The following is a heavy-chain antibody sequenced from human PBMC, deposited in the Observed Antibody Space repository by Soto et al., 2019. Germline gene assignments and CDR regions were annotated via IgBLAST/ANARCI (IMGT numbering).Heavy chain of an antibody. CDR3: ARAGYDYVWGSYRSCDY. V-gene: IGHV3-30-3*01. CDR1: GFTFSSYA. CDR2: ISYDGSNK. Sequence: GGSLSLSCAASGFTFSSYAMHWVRQAPGKGLEWVAVISYDGSNKYYADSVKGRFTISRDNSKNTLYLQMNSLRAEDTAVYYCARAGYDYVWGSYRSCDYWGQGTLVTVSS. J-gene: IGHJ4*02. D-gene: IGHD3-16*02.